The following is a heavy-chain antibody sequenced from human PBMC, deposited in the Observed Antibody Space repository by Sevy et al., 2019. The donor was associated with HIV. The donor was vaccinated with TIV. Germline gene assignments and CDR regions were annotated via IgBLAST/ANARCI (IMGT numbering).Heavy chain of an antibody. CDR3: ARDTTPFHYYGSGSYNYYYYGMDV. CDR1: GGSISSGGYY. V-gene: IGHV4-31*03. CDR2: IYYSGST. Sequence: SETLSLTCTVSGGSISSGGYYWSWIRQHPGKGLEWIGYIYYSGSTYYNPSLKSRVTISVDTSKNQFSLKLSSVTAADTAVYYCARDTTPFHYYGSGSYNYYYYGMDVWGQGTTVTVSS. D-gene: IGHD3-10*01. J-gene: IGHJ6*02.